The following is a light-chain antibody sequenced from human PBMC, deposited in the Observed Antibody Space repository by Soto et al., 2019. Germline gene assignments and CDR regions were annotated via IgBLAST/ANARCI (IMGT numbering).Light chain of an antibody. J-gene: IGKJ1*01. CDR2: AAS. CDR3: QQSYSNYRT. Sequence: DFQMNQSPSSLSASVGDRVTITCRASQSISVYLNWYQQKPGKAPNLLIYAASSLQSGVPSRFSGSGSGTDFTLTITSLQPEDFATYYCQQSYSNYRTFGQGTKVEIK. CDR1: QSISVY. V-gene: IGKV1-39*01.